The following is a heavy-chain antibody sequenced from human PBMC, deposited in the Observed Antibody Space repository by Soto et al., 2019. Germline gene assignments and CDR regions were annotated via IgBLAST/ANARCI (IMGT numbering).Heavy chain of an antibody. Sequence: SETLSLTCTVSGGSISSSSYYWGWIRQPPGKGLEWIGSIYYSGSTYYNPSLKSRVTISVDTSKNQFSLKLSSVTAADTAVYYCASLPKLPIAVAGPPLDPWGQGTLVTVSS. CDR3: ASLPKLPIAVAGPPLDP. D-gene: IGHD6-19*01. V-gene: IGHV4-39*01. J-gene: IGHJ5*02. CDR2: IYYSGST. CDR1: GGSISSSSYY.